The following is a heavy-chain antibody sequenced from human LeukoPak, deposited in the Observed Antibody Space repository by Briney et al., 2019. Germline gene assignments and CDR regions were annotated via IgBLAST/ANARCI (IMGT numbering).Heavy chain of an antibody. V-gene: IGHV3-23*01. CDR1: GFTFSSYA. CDR2: IIGSGGST. Sequence: GGSLRLSCAASGFTFSSYAMSWVRQAPGKGLEWVSGIIGSGGSTYYAASVKGRFTISRDNSKNTLHLQMNNLRAEDTAVYYCTNNRDYYDSSGYSNWGQGTLVTVSS. CDR3: TNNRDYYDSSGYSN. D-gene: IGHD3-22*01. J-gene: IGHJ4*02.